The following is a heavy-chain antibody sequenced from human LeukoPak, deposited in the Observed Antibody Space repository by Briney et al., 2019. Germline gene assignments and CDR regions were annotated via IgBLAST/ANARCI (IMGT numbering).Heavy chain of an antibody. CDR1: GYTFTSYY. D-gene: IGHD3-10*01. J-gene: IGHJ4*02. V-gene: IGHV1-46*01. CDR2: INPGGGST. Sequence: GASVKVSCKASGYTFTSYYMHWVRQAPGQGLEWMGIINPGGGSTSYAQKFQGRVTMTRDMSTSTVYMELSSLRSEDTAVYYCARGVIWFGELLDWYFDYWGQGTLVTVSS. CDR3: ARGVIWFGELLDWYFDY.